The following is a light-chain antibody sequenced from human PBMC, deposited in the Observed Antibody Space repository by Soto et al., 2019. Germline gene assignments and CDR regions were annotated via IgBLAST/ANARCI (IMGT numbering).Light chain of an antibody. V-gene: IGKV1-39*01. Sequence: DIQMTQSPSSLSASVGDGVTITCRASQTISSYLNWYQQKPGKAPKLLIYAASSLHSGVPSRFSGGGSGTDFTLTISSLQPEDFATYYCQQGYSTPRTFGQGTKVEFK. CDR1: QTISSY. CDR2: AAS. CDR3: QQGYSTPRT. J-gene: IGKJ1*01.